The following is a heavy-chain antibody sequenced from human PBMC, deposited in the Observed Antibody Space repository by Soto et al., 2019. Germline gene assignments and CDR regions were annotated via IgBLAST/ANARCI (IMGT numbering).Heavy chain of an antibody. CDR3: ARDPSGGYSSAFDI. J-gene: IGHJ3*02. D-gene: IGHD5-12*01. Sequence: SETLSLTCTVSGGSISSYFWGWIRQPPGKGLEYIGSIYYSGSTNYNPSLWSRVTISVDTSKNQFSLKLTSVTAADTAVYYCARDPSGGYSSAFDIWGQGTMVTV. CDR1: GGSISSYF. V-gene: IGHV4-59*01. CDR2: IYYSGST.